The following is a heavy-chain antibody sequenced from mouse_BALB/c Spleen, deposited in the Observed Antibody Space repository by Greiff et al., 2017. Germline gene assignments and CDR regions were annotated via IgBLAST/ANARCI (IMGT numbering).Heavy chain of an antibody. D-gene: IGHD2-14*01. CDR3: ARKRDRYDPFAY. J-gene: IGHJ3*01. V-gene: IGHV1-7*01. Sequence: VQLQQSGAELAKPGASVKMSCKASGYTFTSYWMHWVKQRPGQGLEWIGYINPSTGYTEYNQKFKDKATLTADKSSSTAYMQLSSLTSEDSAVYYCARKRDRYDPFAYWGQGTLVTVSA. CDR2: INPSTGYT. CDR1: GYTFTSYW.